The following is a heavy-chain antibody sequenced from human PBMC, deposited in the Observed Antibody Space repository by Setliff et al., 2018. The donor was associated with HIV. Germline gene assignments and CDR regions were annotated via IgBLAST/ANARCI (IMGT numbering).Heavy chain of an antibody. CDR2: INPNRGDT. D-gene: IGHD3-10*01. CDR3: ARVSSFNKIIREAFDI. Sequence: ASVKVSCKASGYTFTGYSIHWVRQAPGQGLEWMGQINPNRGDTKSHHKFADRLIMSRDTSLTTVYMELTSLRSDDTAVYYCARVSSFNKIIREAFDIWGQGTLVTVSS. CDR1: GYTFTGYS. V-gene: IGHV1-2*06. J-gene: IGHJ3*02.